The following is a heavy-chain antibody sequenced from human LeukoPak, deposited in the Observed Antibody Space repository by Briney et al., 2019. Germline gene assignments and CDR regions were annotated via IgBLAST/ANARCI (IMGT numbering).Heavy chain of an antibody. Sequence: SQTLSLTCTVSGGSISSGDYYWSWIRQPPGKGLEWIGYIYYSGSTYYNPSLKSRVTISVDTSKSQFSLKLSSVTAADTAVYYCARAPVGATRYFDYWGQGTLVTVSS. CDR3: ARAPVGATRYFDY. CDR1: GGSISSGDYY. CDR2: IYYSGST. J-gene: IGHJ4*02. V-gene: IGHV4-30-4*08. D-gene: IGHD1-26*01.